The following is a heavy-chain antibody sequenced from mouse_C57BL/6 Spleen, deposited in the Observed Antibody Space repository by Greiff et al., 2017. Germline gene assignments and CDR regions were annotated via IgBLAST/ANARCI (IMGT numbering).Heavy chain of an antibody. CDR2: ISYDGSN. CDR1: GYSITSGYY. Sequence: EVKLQESGPGLVKPSQSLSLTCSVTGYSITSGYYWNWIRQFPGNKLEWMGYISYDGSNNYNPSLKNRISITRDTSKNQFFLKLNSVTTEDTATYYCASFYDGYSYFDYWGQGTTLTVSS. CDR3: ASFYDGYSYFDY. V-gene: IGHV3-6*01. D-gene: IGHD2-3*01. J-gene: IGHJ2*01.